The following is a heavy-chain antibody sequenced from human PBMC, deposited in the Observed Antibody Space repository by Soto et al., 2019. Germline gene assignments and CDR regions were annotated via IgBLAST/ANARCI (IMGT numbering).Heavy chain of an antibody. V-gene: IGHV1-69*01. CDR2: FIPIFVSA. CDR1: GGTVSSYA. D-gene: IGHD3-10*01. Sequence: QVHLVQSGAEVKKPGSSVKVSCKASGGTVSSYAITWVRQAPGKGLEWTGVFIPIFVSAHYAQKFQGRVTSTADESTRTAYMELSGLRSEDRAIYSCARDLSSDSTGFRGYDLWGQGTLVTVSS. CDR3: ARDLSSDSTGFRGYDL. J-gene: IGHJ4*02.